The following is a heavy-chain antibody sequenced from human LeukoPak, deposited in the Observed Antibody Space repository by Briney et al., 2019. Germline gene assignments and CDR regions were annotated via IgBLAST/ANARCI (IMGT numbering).Heavy chain of an antibody. Sequence: GGSLRLSCAASGFTFSSYEMNWVRQAPGQGLEWVSYISSSGSTIYYADSVKGRFTISRDNAKNSLYLHMNSLRAEDTAVYYCAELGITMIGGVWGKGTTVTISS. V-gene: IGHV3-48*03. CDR2: ISSSGSTI. CDR3: AELGITMIGGV. D-gene: IGHD3-10*02. J-gene: IGHJ6*04. CDR1: GFTFSSYE.